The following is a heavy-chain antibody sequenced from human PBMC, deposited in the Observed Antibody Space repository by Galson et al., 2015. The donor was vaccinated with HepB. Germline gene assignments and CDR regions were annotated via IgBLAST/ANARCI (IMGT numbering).Heavy chain of an antibody. Sequence: SVKVSCKASGYTFTGYYMHWVRQAPGQGLEWMGRINPDSGDTMSAQKFQGRVTLTTDTSISTAYMELSSLMSDDTAVYFCARELPPIQQFNLYFYMDVWGEGTTVTVSS. CDR1: GYTFTGYY. D-gene: IGHD6-13*01. CDR3: ARELPPIQQFNLYFYMDV. J-gene: IGHJ6*03. CDR2: INPDSGDT. V-gene: IGHV1-2*06.